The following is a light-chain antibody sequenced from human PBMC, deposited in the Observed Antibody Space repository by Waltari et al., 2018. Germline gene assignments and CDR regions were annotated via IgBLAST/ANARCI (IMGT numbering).Light chain of an antibody. J-gene: IGKJ2*01. CDR2: WAS. Sequence: DIVMTQSPDSLAVSLGERPPITCRPSQSVLYSSNNLNSLAWYQQKPGQPPKLLIYWASTRESGVPDRFSGSGSGTDFTLTISSLQAEDVAVYYCQQFYSTPYTFGQGTKLEIK. V-gene: IGKV4-1*01. CDR1: QSVLYSSNNLNS. CDR3: QQFYSTPYT.